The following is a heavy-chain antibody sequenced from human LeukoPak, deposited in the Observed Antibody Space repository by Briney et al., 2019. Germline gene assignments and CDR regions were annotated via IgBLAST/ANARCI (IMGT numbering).Heavy chain of an antibody. V-gene: IGHV4-34*01. CDR3: ARGRRLGVPAAMALRAFDY. CDR1: GGSFGGYY. D-gene: IGHD2-2*01. Sequence: SSETLSLTCAVYGGSFGGYYWSWIRQPPGKGLEWIGEINHSGSTNYNPSLKSRVTISVDTSKNQFSLKLSSVTAADTAVYYCARGRRLGVPAAMALRAFDYWGQGTLVTVSS. CDR2: INHSGST. J-gene: IGHJ4*02.